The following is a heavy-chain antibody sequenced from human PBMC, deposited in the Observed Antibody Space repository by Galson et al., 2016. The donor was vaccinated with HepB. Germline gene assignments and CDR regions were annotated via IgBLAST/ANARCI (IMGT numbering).Heavy chain of an antibody. CDR2: ISYDATNK. Sequence: SLRLSCAVSGFTFSRYSMHWVRQAPGKGLEWVVIISYDATNKYYADSVKGRFTISRDNSKNTLYLQLNSLRTEDTAENYCARSPVAGGLYGMDVWDQGTTVTVSS. D-gene: IGHD6-19*01. CDR3: ARSPVAGGLYGMDV. V-gene: IGHV3-30*04. J-gene: IGHJ6*02. CDR1: GFTFSRYS.